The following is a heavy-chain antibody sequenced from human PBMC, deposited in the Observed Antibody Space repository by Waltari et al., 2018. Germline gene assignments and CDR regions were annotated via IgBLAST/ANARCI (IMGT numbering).Heavy chain of an antibody. Sequence: EVQLVESGGGLVQPGRSLRLSCAASGFTFDDYAMHWVRQAPGKGLGWVSGISWNSGSIGYADSVKGRFTISRDNAKNSLYLQMNSLRAEDTALYYCAKGYDYVWGSYRYQPKGYFDYWGQGTLVTVSS. CDR2: ISWNSGSI. CDR3: AKGYDYVWGSYRYQPKGYFDY. J-gene: IGHJ4*02. CDR1: GFTFDDYA. D-gene: IGHD3-16*02. V-gene: IGHV3-9*01.